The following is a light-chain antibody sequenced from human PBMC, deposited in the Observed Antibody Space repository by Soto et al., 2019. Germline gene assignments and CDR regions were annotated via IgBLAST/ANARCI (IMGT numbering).Light chain of an antibody. CDR3: QQTYSTPPT. CDR2: AAS. Sequence: DIQLTQSPCSLSASVGERVTLTCLASQSISTYLNWYQQKAGLAPKLLIYAASSLQSGVPSRFSGSGSGTDFTLTISSLQPEDFATYYCQQTYSTPPTFGQGTKVDIK. J-gene: IGKJ1*01. V-gene: IGKV1-39*01. CDR1: QSISTY.